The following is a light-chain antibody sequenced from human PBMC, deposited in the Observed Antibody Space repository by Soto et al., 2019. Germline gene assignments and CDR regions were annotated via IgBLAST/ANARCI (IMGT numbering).Light chain of an antibody. Sequence: EIVFAHSPGTLSFSPVEGGALSFRASQSVSSSYLAWYQQRPGQAPRLLIYGASSRATGIPDRFSGSGSGTEFTLTISRLEPEDFAVYYCQQYDSSSWTFGQGTKVDIK. V-gene: IGKV3-20*01. CDR3: QQYDSSSWT. CDR1: QSVSSSY. J-gene: IGKJ1*01. CDR2: GAS.